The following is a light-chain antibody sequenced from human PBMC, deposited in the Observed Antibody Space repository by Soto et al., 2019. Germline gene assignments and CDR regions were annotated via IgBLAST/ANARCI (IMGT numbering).Light chain of an antibody. V-gene: IGLV2-14*01. CDR3: SSYTGTTTLG. J-gene: IGLJ1*01. CDR1: GSDVGGYNF. CDR2: DVN. Sequence: QSVLTQPSSVSGSPGQSITISCTRTGSDVGGYNFVSWYQHHPGRAPKLIIYDVNNRPSGVSNRFSGSKSGNTASLTISWLQAEDEADYYCSSYTGTTTLGFGTGTKVTVL.